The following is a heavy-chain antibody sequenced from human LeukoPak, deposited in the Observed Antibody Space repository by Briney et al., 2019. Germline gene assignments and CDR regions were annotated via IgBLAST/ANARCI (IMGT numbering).Heavy chain of an antibody. CDR1: GFTFTNYA. J-gene: IGHJ4*02. CDR3: ARSLDLITKIISPDY. CDR2: ISHGSDYI. D-gene: IGHD3-22*01. Sequence: GGSLRLSCAASGFTFTNYAMNWVRQAPGKGLEWVSSISHGSDYIYYADSVKGRFTISRDNAKNSLYLQMKSLRAEDTSVYYCARSLDLITKIISPDYWGQGTLVTVSS. V-gene: IGHV3-21*01.